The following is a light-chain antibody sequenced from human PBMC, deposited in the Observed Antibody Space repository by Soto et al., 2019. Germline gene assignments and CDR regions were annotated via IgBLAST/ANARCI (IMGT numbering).Light chain of an antibody. J-gene: IGLJ2*01. Sequence: QSALTQPPSASGSPGQSVAISCTGTSSDVGGYDYVSWFQQNPGKAPKLMIYDVTKRPAGVPDRFSGSKSGNTASLTVSGLQAEDDAYYYCASYGGYSVVFGGGTKLTVL. V-gene: IGLV2-8*01. CDR1: SSDVGGYDY. CDR3: ASYGGYSVV. CDR2: DVT.